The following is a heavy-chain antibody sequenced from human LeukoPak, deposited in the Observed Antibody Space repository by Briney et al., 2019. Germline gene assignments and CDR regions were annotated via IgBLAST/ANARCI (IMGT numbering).Heavy chain of an antibody. D-gene: IGHD3-22*01. Sequence: ASVKVSCKASGYTFTSYGISWVRQASGQGLEGMGWISAYNGNTNYAQKLQGRVTMTTDTSTSTAYMELRSLRSDDTAVYYCARVVITGYYYYYYMDVWGKGTTVTVSS. V-gene: IGHV1-18*01. J-gene: IGHJ6*03. CDR3: ARVVITGYYYYYYMDV. CDR2: ISAYNGNT. CDR1: GYTFTSYG.